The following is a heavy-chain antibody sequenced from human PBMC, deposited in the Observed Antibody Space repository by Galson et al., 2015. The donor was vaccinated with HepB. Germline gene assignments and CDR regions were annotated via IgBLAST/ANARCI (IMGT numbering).Heavy chain of an antibody. CDR3: ARAYLGVDYAFDI. CDR1: GGSISSYY. CDR2: IYYSGST. D-gene: IGHD3-3*01. V-gene: IGHV4-59*01. Sequence: SETLSLTCTVSGGSISSYYWSWIRQPPGKGLEWIGYIYYSGSTNYNPSLKSRVTISVDTSKNQFSLKLSSVTAADTAVYYCARAYLGVDYAFDIWGQGTMVTVSS. J-gene: IGHJ3*02.